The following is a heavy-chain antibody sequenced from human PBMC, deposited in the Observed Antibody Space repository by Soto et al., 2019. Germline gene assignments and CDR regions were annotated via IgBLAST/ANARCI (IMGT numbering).Heavy chain of an antibody. CDR1: GYTFTRNG. D-gene: IGHD2-8*02. J-gene: IGHJ6*02. CDR3: AATGGNYFGLDV. V-gene: IGHV1-18*01. CDR2: ISGYNGNT. Sequence: ASVKVSCKTSGYTFTRNGINWVRQAPGQGLEWMGWISGYNGNTKYAQKFQDRVTMTADTSTRTAFMEVRSLTSDDTGVYFCAATGGNYFGLDVWGQGTTVTVSS.